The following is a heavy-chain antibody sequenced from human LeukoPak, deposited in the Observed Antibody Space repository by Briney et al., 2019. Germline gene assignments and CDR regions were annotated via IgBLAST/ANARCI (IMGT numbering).Heavy chain of an antibody. Sequence: GGSLRLSCAASGFTVSSNYMSWVRQAPGKGLEWVAVIWYDGSNKYYADSVKGRFTISRDNSKNTLYLQMNSLRAEDTAVYYCAKSIRYYGSGSYYPFDYWGQGTLVTVSS. CDR1: GFTVSSNY. J-gene: IGHJ4*02. V-gene: IGHV3-33*06. CDR2: IWYDGSNK. CDR3: AKSIRYYGSGSYYPFDY. D-gene: IGHD3-10*01.